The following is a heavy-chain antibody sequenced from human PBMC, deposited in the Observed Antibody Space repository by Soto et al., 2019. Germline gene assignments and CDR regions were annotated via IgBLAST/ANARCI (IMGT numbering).Heavy chain of an antibody. Sequence: GGSLRLSCAVSGFTVTDNYLTWVRQAPGKGLEWVSVIKSDGSTYYADSVKGRFTVSRDNSKNTLYLQMNSLRAEDTAVYYCARDKYCNTSRCYSQFQHWGQGTLVTVSS. CDR3: ARDKYCNTSRCYSQFQH. CDR1: GFTVTDNY. V-gene: IGHV3-66*01. CDR2: IKSDGST. D-gene: IGHD2-15*01. J-gene: IGHJ1*01.